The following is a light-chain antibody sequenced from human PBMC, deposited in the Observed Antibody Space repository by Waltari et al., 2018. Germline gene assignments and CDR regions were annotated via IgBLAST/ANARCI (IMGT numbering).Light chain of an antibody. J-gene: IGKJ2*01. Sequence: IVLTQSPGTLSLSPGERATLSCRPSQSVISTSSLAWYQQKVGQAPSLLIFNAYTRAAGIPDRFSGGGSGTDFTLTISKLEPEDFAVYYCQHYDSSPPRYTFGQGTKLEIK. CDR1: QSVISTSS. CDR2: NAY. CDR3: QHYDSSPPRYT. V-gene: IGKV3-20*01.